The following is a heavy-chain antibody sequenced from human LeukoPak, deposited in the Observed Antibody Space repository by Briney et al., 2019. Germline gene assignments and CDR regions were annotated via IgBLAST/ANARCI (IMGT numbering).Heavy chain of an antibody. CDR3: AKDPNPGYCSGGGCYSGDY. CDR1: GFTFSSYA. J-gene: IGHJ4*02. D-gene: IGHD2-15*01. CDR2: ISGSGGST. V-gene: IGHV3-23*01. Sequence: PGGSLRLSCAASGFTFSSYAMSWVRQAPGKGLEWVSAISGSGGSTYYADSVKGRFTISRDNSKNTLYLQMNSLRAEDTAVYYCAKDPNPGYCSGGGCYSGDYWGQGTLVTVSS.